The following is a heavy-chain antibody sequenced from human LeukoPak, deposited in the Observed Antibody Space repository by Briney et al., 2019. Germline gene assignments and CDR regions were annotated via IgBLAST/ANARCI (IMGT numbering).Heavy chain of an antibody. CDR3: ARDNDYGGNSVWFDP. D-gene: IGHD4-23*01. V-gene: IGHV1-3*01. J-gene: IGHJ5*02. CDR1: GYTFTSYA. CDR2: INAGNGNT. Sequence: ASVKVSCKASGYTFTSYAMHWVRQAPGQRLEWMGWINAGNGNTKYSQKFQGRVTITRDTSASTAYMELSSLRSEDTAVYYCARDNDYGGNSVWFDPWGQGTLVAVSS.